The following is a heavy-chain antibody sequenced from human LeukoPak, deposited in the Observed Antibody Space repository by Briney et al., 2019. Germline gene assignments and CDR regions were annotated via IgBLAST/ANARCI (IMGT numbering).Heavy chain of an antibody. D-gene: IGHD3-22*01. CDR2: IIPIFGTA. V-gene: IGHV1-69*01. CDR3: ARDAEWGYYYDSSGYHNWSTP. CDR1: GGTFSSYA. Sequence: ASVKVSCKASGGTFSSYAISWVRQAPGQGLEWMGGIIPIFGTANYAQKFQGRVTITADESTSTAYMELSSLRSEDTAVYYCARDAEWGYYYDSSGYHNWSTPGAREPWSPSPQ. J-gene: IGHJ5*02.